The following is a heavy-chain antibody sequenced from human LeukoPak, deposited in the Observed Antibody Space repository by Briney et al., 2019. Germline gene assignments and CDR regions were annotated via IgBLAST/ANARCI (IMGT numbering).Heavy chain of an antibody. D-gene: IGHD4-23*01. Sequence: GASVTVSCKASGGTFSTYVISWVRQAPGQGLEWMGGIIPIFGTANYAQKFQGRVTITADKSTSTAYMELSSLRSEDTAVYYCARVGGNSWRYYFDYWGQGTLVTVSS. CDR3: ARVGGNSWRYYFDY. J-gene: IGHJ4*02. CDR1: GGTFSTYV. CDR2: IIPIFGTA. V-gene: IGHV1-69*06.